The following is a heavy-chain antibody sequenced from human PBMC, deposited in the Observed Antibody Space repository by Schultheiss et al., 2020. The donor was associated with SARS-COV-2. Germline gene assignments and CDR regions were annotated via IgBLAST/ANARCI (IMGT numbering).Heavy chain of an antibody. V-gene: IGHV1-18*01. CDR1: GYTFTSYG. CDR3: ARAGDTAMVTYYYYYYMDV. Sequence: GESLKISCKASGYTFTSYGISWVRQAPGQGLEWMGWISAYNGNTNYAQKLQGRVTMTTDTSTSTAYMELRSLRSDDTAVYYCARAGDTAMVTYYYYYYMDVWGKGTTVTVSS. CDR2: ISAYNGNT. J-gene: IGHJ6*03. D-gene: IGHD5-18*01.